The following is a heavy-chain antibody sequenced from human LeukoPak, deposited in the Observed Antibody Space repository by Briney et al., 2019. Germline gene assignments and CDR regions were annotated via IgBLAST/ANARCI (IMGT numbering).Heavy chain of an antibody. CDR1: GYTFTSYD. CDR3: AKSGVSGVGATTGFDN. D-gene: IGHD1-26*01. Sequence: ASVKVSCKASGYTFTSYDINWVRQATGQGLEWMGWMNPNSGNTGYAQKFQGRVTMTRNTSISTAYMELSSLRSEDTAVYYCAKSGVSGVGATTGFDNWGQGTLVTVSS. V-gene: IGHV1-8*01. J-gene: IGHJ4*02. CDR2: MNPNSGNT.